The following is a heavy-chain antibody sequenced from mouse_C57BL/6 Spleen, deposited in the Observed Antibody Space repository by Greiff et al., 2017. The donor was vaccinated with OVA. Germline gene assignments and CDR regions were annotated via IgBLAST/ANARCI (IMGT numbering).Heavy chain of an antibody. CDR2: IDPSDSYT. CDR1: GYTFTSYW. D-gene: IGHD6-1*01. CDR3: ARSRQRDYAMDY. V-gene: IGHV1-69*01. J-gene: IGHJ4*01. Sequence: QVQLQQSGAELVMPGASVKLSCKASGYTFTSYWMPWVKQRPGQGLEWIGEIDPSDSYTNYNQKFKGKSTLTVDKSSSTAYMQLSSLTSEDSAVYYCARSRQRDYAMDYWGQGTSVTVSS.